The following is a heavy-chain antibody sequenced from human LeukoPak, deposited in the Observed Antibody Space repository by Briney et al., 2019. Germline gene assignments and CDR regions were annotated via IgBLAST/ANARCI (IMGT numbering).Heavy chain of an antibody. D-gene: IGHD6-6*01. CDR1: GFTLRNYW. Sequence: PGGSLRLSCTGSGFTLRNYWMHWVRQVSGKRLVWVSRISGDVSVTNYADSVQGRFTISRDNAENILYLQINNLRSEDTAVYYCARYSSSSGGASYYLDYWGHGTLVTVSS. J-gene: IGHJ4*01. CDR2: ISGDVSVT. CDR3: ARYSSSSGGASYYLDY. V-gene: IGHV3-74*01.